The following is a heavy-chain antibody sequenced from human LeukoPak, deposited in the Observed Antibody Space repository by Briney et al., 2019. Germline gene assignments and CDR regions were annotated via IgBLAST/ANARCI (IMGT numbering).Heavy chain of an antibody. CDR2: INPSGGST. V-gene: IGHV1-46*01. J-gene: IGHJ4*02. CDR3: ARDYYDSSGYWVYFDY. D-gene: IGHD3-22*01. CDR1: GYTFTSYY. Sequence: ASVKVSCKASGYTFTSYYIYWVRQAPGQGLEWMGIINPSGGSTNYAQKFQGRVTMTRDTSTSTVYMELSSLTSEDTAVYYCARDYYDSSGYWVYFDYWGQGTLVTVSS.